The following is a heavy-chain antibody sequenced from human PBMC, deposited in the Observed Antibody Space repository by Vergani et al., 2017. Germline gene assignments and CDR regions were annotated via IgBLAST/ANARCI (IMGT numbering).Heavy chain of an antibody. Sequence: QVQLVQSGAEVKKPGASVKVSCKASGYTFTSYYMHWVRQAPGQGLEWMGIINPSGGSTSYAQKFQGRVTMTRDTSTSKVYMELSSLRSEDTAVYYCAGFYYYDSSGYPTDAFDIWGQGTMVTVSS. CDR2: INPSGGST. D-gene: IGHD3-22*01. CDR3: AGFYYYDSSGYPTDAFDI. CDR1: GYTFTSYY. V-gene: IGHV1-46*01. J-gene: IGHJ3*02.